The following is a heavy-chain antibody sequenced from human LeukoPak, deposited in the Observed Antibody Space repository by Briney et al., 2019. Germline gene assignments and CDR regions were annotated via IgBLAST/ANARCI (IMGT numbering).Heavy chain of an antibody. D-gene: IGHD4-17*01. CDR1: GYTFTGYY. CDR2: INPNSGGT. V-gene: IGHV1-2*06. CDR3: ARGRYHDCGDYGAFET. Sequence: WASVKVSFKASGYTFTGYYMHWVRQAPGQGLEWMGRINPNSGGTNYAQKFQGRVTMTRDTSISTAYMELRRLRSDDTAVYYCARGRYHDCGDYGAFETWGQGTMVTVSS. J-gene: IGHJ3*02.